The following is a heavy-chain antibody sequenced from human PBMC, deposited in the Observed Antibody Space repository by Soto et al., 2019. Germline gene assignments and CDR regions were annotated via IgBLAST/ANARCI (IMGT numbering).Heavy chain of an antibody. Sequence: PSETLSLTCTVSGGSISSYYWSWIRQPPGKGLEWIGYIYYSGSTNYNPSLKSRVTISVDTSKNQFSLKLSSVTAADTAVYYCARLRGGPIAVAGTGYYYYYGMDVWGQGTTVTVSS. CDR1: GGSISSYY. CDR3: ARLRGGPIAVAGTGYYYYYGMDV. V-gene: IGHV4-59*01. CDR2: IYYSGST. J-gene: IGHJ6*02. D-gene: IGHD6-19*01.